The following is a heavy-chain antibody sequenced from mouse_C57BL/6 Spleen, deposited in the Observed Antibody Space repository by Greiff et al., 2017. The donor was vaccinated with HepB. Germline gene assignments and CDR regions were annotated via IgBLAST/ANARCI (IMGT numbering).Heavy chain of an antibody. Sequence: EVKLMESGGGLVKPGGSLKLSCAASGFTFSDYGMHWVRQAPEKGLEWVAYISSGSSTIYYADTVKGRFTISRDNAKNTLFLQMTSLRSEDTAMYYCARGPHEGWFAYWGQGTLVTVSA. CDR3: ARGPHEGWFAY. V-gene: IGHV5-17*01. D-gene: IGHD6-1*01. J-gene: IGHJ3*01. CDR1: GFTFSDYG. CDR2: ISSGSSTI.